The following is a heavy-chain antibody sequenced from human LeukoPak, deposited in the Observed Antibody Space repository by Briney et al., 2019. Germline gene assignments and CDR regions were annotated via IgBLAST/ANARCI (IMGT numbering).Heavy chain of an antibody. J-gene: IGHJ4*02. D-gene: IGHD3-10*01. V-gene: IGHV4-59*01. CDR3: ARGGVRGMGSWYFDY. Sequence: SETLSLTCTVSGGSISSYYWSWIRQPPGKGLEWIGYIYYSGSTNYNPSLKRRVTISVDTSKNQFSLKLSSVTAADTAVYYCARGGVRGMGSWYFDYWGQGTLVTVSS. CDR2: IYYSGST. CDR1: GGSISSYY.